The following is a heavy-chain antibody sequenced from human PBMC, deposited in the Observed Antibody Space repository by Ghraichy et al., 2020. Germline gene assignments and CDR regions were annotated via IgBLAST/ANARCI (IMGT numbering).Heavy chain of an antibody. CDR2: ISSNGGST. Sequence: LSLTCAASGFTFSSYAMHWVRQAPGKGLEYVSAISSNGGSTYYANSVKGRFTISRDNSKNTLYLQMGSLRAEDMAVYYCARQYCSSTSCHKTYDYWGQGTLVTVSS. D-gene: IGHD2-2*02. V-gene: IGHV3-64*01. CDR1: GFTFSSYA. J-gene: IGHJ4*02. CDR3: ARQYCSSTSCHKTYDY.